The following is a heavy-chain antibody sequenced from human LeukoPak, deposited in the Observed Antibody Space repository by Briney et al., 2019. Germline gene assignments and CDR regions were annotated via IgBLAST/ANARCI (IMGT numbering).Heavy chain of an antibody. J-gene: IGHJ4*02. V-gene: IGHV4-59*01. CDR1: GGSLSGYH. Sequence: SETLSLTCTVSGGSLSGYHWGWIRQPLGKGLEWIGYIFYSGDTTYNPSLKSRVTISIDTPKNQFSLKMTSATAADTAVYFCARDKQPGDNWGPGTLVTVSS. CDR3: ARDKQPGDN. CDR2: IFYSGDT. D-gene: IGHD7-27*01.